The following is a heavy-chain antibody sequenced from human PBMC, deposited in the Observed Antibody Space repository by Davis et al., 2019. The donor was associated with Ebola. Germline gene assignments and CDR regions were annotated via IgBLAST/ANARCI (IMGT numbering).Heavy chain of an antibody. J-gene: IGHJ4*02. V-gene: IGHV1-3*01. CDR2: INAGNGNA. CDR1: GYTFTSYA. CDR3: AREYSSGWYSFDY. Sequence: ASVKVSCKASGYTFTSYAMHWVRQAPGQRLEWMGWINAGNGNAKYSQKFQGRVTMTRDTSASTVYMELRSLRSEDTAVYYCAREYSSGWYSFDYWGQGTLVTVSS. D-gene: IGHD6-19*01.